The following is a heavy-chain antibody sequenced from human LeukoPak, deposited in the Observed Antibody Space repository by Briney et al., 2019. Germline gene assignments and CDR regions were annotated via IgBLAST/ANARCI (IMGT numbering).Heavy chain of an antibody. CDR1: GVSISSSNSY. CDR2: INHSGST. CDR3: ARGRFVVVTAIRFDY. J-gene: IGHJ4*02. V-gene: IGHV4-39*07. D-gene: IGHD2-21*02. Sequence: SETLSLTCTVSGVSISSSNSYWSWIRQPPGKGLEWIGEINHSGSTNYNPSLKSRVTISVDTSKNQFSLKLSSVTAADTAVYYCARGRFVVVTAIRFDYWGQGTLVTVSS.